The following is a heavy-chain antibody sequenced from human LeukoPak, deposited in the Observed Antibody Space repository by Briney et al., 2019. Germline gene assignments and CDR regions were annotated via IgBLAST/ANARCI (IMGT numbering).Heavy chain of an antibody. CDR1: GASISSGGYY. V-gene: IGHV4-31*03. CDR3: ARGPHCSSTSCYSEYFHY. CDR2: ISYSGSP. Sequence: PSETLSLTCTVSGASISSGGYYWIWIRQHPGKVLEWIGYISYSGSPYYNPSLKSRVTISVDTSRDQFSLKLSSVTAADTAVYYCARGPHCSSTSCYSEYFHYWGQGTLVTVSS. D-gene: IGHD2-2*01. J-gene: IGHJ1*01.